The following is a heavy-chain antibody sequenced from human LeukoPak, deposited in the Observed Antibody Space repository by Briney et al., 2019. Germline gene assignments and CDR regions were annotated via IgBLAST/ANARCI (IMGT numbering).Heavy chain of an antibody. V-gene: IGHV3-48*03. J-gene: IGHJ6*03. D-gene: IGHD5/OR15-5a*01. CDR2: ISSSGSTI. Sequence: GGSLRLSCAASGFTFSSYEMNWVRQAPGKGLAWGSYISSSGSTIYYADSVKGRFTISRDNAKNSLYLQMNSLRAEDTAVYYCAKDTVKVSTISGVPHYTDVWGKGTTVTVSS. CDR3: AKDTVKVSTISGVPHYTDV. CDR1: GFTFSSYE.